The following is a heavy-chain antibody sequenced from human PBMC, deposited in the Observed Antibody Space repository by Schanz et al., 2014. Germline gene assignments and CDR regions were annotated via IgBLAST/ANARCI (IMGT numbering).Heavy chain of an antibody. CDR3: ARDGNQPLDA. J-gene: IGHJ5*02. D-gene: IGHD2-2*01. Sequence: VQLVQSGAEVHKPGASLKISCKASGYTFTNFFLHWVRQAPGQGLEWMGWISGYNGKTIYLDNREDRISMTTDTATSTAYMELRNLRSADTAVYYCARDGNQPLDAWGQGTLVTVSS. CDR2: ISGYNGKT. CDR1: GYTFTNFF. V-gene: IGHV1-18*04.